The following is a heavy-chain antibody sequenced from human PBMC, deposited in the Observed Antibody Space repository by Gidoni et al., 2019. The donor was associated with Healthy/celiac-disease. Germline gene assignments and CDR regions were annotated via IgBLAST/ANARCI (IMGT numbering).Heavy chain of an antibody. CDR3: ASGWVDIVVVPAATFDY. CDR1: GGTFSSYA. D-gene: IGHD2-2*01. J-gene: IGHJ4*02. V-gene: IGHV1-69*06. CDR2: IIPILGTA. Sequence: QVQLVQSGAEVKKPGSSVKVSCKASGGTFSSYAISWVRQAPGQGLEWMGGIIPILGTANYAQKFQGRVTITADKSTSTAYMELSSLRSEDTAVYYCASGWVDIVVVPAATFDYWGQGTLVTVSS.